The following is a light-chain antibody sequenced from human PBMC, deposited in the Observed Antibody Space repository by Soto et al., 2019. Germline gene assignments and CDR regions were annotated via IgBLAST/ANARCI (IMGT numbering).Light chain of an antibody. Sequence: EIVLTQSPGTLSLSPGERATLSCRASQSVSSNYLAWYQQKPGQAPRLLSYGASNRATGIPDRFSGSGSGTDFTLTISRLEPEDCAVYYCQQYGTSPGTFGQGTKLEIK. CDR2: GAS. CDR1: QSVSSNY. J-gene: IGKJ2*01. V-gene: IGKV3-20*01. CDR3: QQYGTSPGT.